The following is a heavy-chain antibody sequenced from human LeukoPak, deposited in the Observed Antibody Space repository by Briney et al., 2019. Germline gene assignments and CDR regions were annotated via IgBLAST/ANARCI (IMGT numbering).Heavy chain of an antibody. CDR2: ISSNGGTT. CDR3: VRGTEIVVLAAARDAFDI. D-gene: IGHD2-15*01. CDR1: GLTFSGYE. Sequence: GGSLRLSCAASGLTFSGYEISWVRQPPGKGLEWVSYISSNGGTTYYAGSLKGRFTISRDNSKNTLFLQMSSLRAEDTAVYYGVRGTEIVVLAAARDAFDIWGQGTMVTVSS. J-gene: IGHJ3*02. V-gene: IGHV3-64D*09.